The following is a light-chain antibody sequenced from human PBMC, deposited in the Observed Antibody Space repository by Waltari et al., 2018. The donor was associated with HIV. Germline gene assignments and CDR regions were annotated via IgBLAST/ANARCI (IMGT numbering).Light chain of an antibody. J-gene: IGLJ2*01. CDR2: KDS. Sequence: SYELTQAPSVSVSPGQTANITCSGDALSNHSVYWYQQKPGQAPLMMIFKDSERPSEIPARFSASSSGSTSILTISGVQAEDEADYYCQSGHNSDSIFGGGTKLTVL. V-gene: IGLV3-25*03. CDR1: ALSNHS. CDR3: QSGHNSDSI.